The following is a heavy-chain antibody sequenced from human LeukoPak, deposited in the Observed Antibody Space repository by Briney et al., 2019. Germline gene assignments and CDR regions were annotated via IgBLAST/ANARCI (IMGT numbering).Heavy chain of an antibody. D-gene: IGHD2-21*01. CDR1: GYTFTGYY. Sequence: GASVKVSCKASGYTFTGYYMHWVRQAPGQGLEWMGWINPNSGGTNYAQKFQGRVTMTRDTSISTAYMELSRLRPDDTAVYYCSRGAPVFRWFDPWGQGTLVTVSS. V-gene: IGHV1-2*02. J-gene: IGHJ5*02. CDR3: SRGAPVFRWFDP. CDR2: INPNSGGT.